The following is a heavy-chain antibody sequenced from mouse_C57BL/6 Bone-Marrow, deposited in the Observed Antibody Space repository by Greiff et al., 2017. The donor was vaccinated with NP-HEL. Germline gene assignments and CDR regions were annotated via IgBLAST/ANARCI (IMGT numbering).Heavy chain of an antibody. D-gene: IGHD1-1*01. V-gene: IGHV1-69*01. J-gene: IGHJ2*01. Sequence: QVQLQQPGAELVMPGASVKLSCKASGYTFTSYWMHWVKQRPGQGLEWIGEIDPSASYTNYNQKFKGKSTLTVDKSSSTAYMQLSSLTSEDSAVYYCARETTVGPYYFDYWGQGTTLTVSS. CDR1: GYTFTSYW. CDR2: IDPSASYT. CDR3: ARETTVGPYYFDY.